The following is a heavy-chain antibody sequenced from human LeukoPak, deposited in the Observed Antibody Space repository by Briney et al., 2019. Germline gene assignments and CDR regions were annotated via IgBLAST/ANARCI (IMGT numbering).Heavy chain of an antibody. D-gene: IGHD4-17*01. V-gene: IGHV3-64D*09. CDR2: ISNNGDHT. Sequence: PGGSLRLSCSASGFSFSICSMHWVRQAPGKGLEYVSAISNNGDHTNYADSVKGRFTISRDNSKNTLYLQMSSLRAGDTAVYYCVKATVTSSYFDYFDSWGQGTRVTVSS. CDR3: VKATVTSSYFDYFDS. J-gene: IGHJ4*02. CDR1: GFSFSICS.